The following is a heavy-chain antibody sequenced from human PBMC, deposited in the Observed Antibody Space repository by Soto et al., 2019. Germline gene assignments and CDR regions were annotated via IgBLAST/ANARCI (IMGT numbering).Heavy chain of an antibody. CDR2: LYASGTT. CDR1: GGSISDYY. CDR3: TLCATAGYFDL. Sequence: TLSLTCTVSGGSISDYYWCWIRQPAGKGLEWIGRLYASGTTDYNPSLRSRVTMSVDTSKNHFSLRLNSVTAADTAVYYCTLCATAGYFDLWGRGTLVTVSS. V-gene: IGHV4-4*07. J-gene: IGHJ2*01.